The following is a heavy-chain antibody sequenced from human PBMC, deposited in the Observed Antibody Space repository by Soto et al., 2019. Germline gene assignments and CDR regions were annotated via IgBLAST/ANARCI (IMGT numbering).Heavy chain of an antibody. CDR2: INSDGSDS. CDR1: GCTFSNFW. D-gene: IGHD6-13*01. CDR3: ARVHDSNSLLF. V-gene: IGHV3-74*01. J-gene: IGHJ4*02. Sequence: GGSLRLSCAASGCTFSNFWMHWVRQDPGKGLVWVSHINSDGSDSTHADSVKGRFTISRDNAKNTLYLQMNSLRAEDTAVYYCARVHDSNSLLFWGQGTLVTVSS.